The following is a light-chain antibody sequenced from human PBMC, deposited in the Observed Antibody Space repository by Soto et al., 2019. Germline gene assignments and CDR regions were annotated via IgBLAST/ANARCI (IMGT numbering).Light chain of an antibody. Sequence: QSVLTQPPSASGSPVQSVTISCTGTSSDVGGYNYVSWYQQHPGKAPKLMIYEVSKRPSGVPDRFSGSKSGNTASLTVSGLQAEDEADYYCSSYAGSTPYVFGTGTKVTVL. CDR1: SSDVGGYNY. V-gene: IGLV2-8*01. CDR2: EVS. J-gene: IGLJ1*01. CDR3: SSYAGSTPYV.